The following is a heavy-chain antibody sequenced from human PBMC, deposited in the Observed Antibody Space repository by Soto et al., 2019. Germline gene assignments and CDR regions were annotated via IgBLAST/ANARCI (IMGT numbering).Heavy chain of an antibody. V-gene: IGHV4-59*08. CDR3: VRQGIGALHGLVDV. Sequence: SETLSLTCTVSRDSIATSSWGWIRQPPGKRLEWIGYIYSNGGTSYNPALKSRVTISADTSTKQFSLRLSSVTAADTAVYYCVRQGIGALHGLVDVWGQGTTVTVS. CDR1: RDSIATSS. D-gene: IGHD1-26*01. J-gene: IGHJ6*02. CDR2: IYSNGGT.